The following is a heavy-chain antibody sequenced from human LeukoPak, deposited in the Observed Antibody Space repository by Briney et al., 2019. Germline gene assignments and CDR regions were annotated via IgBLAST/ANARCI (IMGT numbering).Heavy chain of an antibody. CDR1: GFTFSPFS. J-gene: IGHJ5*02. Sequence: GRSLRLSCAASGFTFSPFSMHWVRQAPSKGLEWVAVISYDGSNKCYADSVKGRFTISRDNSRNTLYLQMNSLRAEDTAVYYWARGGGGDHPPITPGGQG. CDR2: ISYDGSNK. V-gene: IGHV3-30-3*01. CDR3: ARGGGGDHPPITP. D-gene: IGHD5-24*01.